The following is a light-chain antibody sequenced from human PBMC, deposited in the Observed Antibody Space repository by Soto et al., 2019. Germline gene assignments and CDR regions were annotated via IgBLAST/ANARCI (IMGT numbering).Light chain of an antibody. J-gene: IGKJ1*01. CDR3: QQYKSAPWT. V-gene: IGKV1-27*01. CDR1: QGITTY. Sequence: LSAKIRDRVKFSCRETQGITTYLAWYQQKPGKVPKLLIYAASTLQSGVPSRFSGSGSGTDFTLTISSLQPEDVATYYCQQYKSAPWTSGQ. CDR2: AAS.